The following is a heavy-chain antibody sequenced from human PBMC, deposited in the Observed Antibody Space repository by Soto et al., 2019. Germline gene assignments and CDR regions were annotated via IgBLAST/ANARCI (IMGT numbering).Heavy chain of an antibody. V-gene: IGHV4-4*02. D-gene: IGHD6-13*01. Sequence: QVQLQESGPGLVKPSGTLSLTCAVSGGSISSSNWWSWVRQTPGKGLEWIGEIYHSGSPNYNPYLQRRDSVSVYKSQTQFSQKLSTVTAAGSAVYFCARAEAAGTDSWGQGTLVAGSS. CDR3: ARAEAAGTDS. CDR1: GGSISSSNW. J-gene: IGHJ5*01. CDR2: IYHSGSP.